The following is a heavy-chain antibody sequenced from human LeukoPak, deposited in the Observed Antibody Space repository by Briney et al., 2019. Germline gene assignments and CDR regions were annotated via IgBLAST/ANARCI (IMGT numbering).Heavy chain of an antibody. CDR3: ARVGAVAGGFDI. J-gene: IGHJ3*02. CDR1: GFTFSSYG. V-gene: IGHV3-30*02. Sequence: GGSLRLSCAASGFTFSSYGMHWVRQAPGKGLEWVAFIRYDGSNKYYADSVKGRFTISRDNAKNTLHLQMNSLRAEDTAVYYCARVGAVAGGFDIWGQGTMVTVSS. D-gene: IGHD6-19*01. CDR2: IRYDGSNK.